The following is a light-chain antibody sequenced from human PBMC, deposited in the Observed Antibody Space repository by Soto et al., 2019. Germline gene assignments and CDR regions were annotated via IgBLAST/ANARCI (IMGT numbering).Light chain of an antibody. CDR1: QGISSY. J-gene: IGKJ1*01. CDR2: AAS. V-gene: IGKV1-9*01. CDR3: QHYNSWPRTWT. Sequence: DIQMTQSPSTLSASVGDRVAITCRASQGISSYLAWYQQKPGKAPKLLIYAASTLQSGVPSRFSGSGSGTDFTLTISSLQSEDFAVYHCQHYNSWPRTWTFGQGTKVDIK.